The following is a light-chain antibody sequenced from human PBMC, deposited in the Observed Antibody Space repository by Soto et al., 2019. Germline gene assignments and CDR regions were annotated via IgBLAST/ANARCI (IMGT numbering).Light chain of an antibody. V-gene: IGLV2-23*02. J-gene: IGLJ3*02. CDR1: SSDVGSYNL. CDR2: EVS. Sequence: QSVLTQPASVSGSPGQSITISCTGTSSDVGSYNLVSWFQQHPGEAPKLIIYEVSDRPSGVSNRFSGSKSGNTASLTISGLQGSDEADYYCCSYTARSTLVFGGGTKVTVL. CDR3: CSYTARSTLV.